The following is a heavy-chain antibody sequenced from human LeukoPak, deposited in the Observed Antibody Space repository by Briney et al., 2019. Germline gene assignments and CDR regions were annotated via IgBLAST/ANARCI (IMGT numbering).Heavy chain of an antibody. CDR1: GGSISSYY. V-gene: IGHV4-59*01. D-gene: IGHD6-6*01. J-gene: IGHJ4*02. CDR2: IYYSGST. CDR3: AREGLGFDC. Sequence: PSETLSLTCTVSGGSISSYYWSWIRQPPGKGLEWIGYIYYSGSTNYNPSLKSRVTISVDTSKNQFSLKLSSVTAADTAVYYCAREGLGFDCWGQGTLVTVSS.